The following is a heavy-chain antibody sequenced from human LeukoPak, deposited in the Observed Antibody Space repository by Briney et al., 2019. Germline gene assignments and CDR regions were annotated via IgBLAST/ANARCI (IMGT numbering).Heavy chain of an antibody. J-gene: IGHJ4*02. Sequence: PGGSLRLSCAASGFTFSSYGMHWVRQAPGKGLEWVSSISSSSSYIYYADSVKGRFTISRDNAKNSLYLQMNSLRAEDTAVYYCARERYYDSSAPDYWGQGTLVTVSS. CDR1: GFTFSSYG. CDR3: ARERYYDSSAPDY. CDR2: ISSSSSYI. D-gene: IGHD3-22*01. V-gene: IGHV3-21*01.